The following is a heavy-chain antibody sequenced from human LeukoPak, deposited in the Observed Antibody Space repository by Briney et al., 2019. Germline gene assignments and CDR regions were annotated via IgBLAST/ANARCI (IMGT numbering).Heavy chain of an antibody. D-gene: IGHD2-21*02. Sequence: SETLSLTCTVSGGSISSSYWSWIRQPPGKGLEYIGYIYYSGSTNYNPSLKSRVTISVDTSKNQLSLKLSSVTAADTAVYYCASAEATYCGGDCLFVSSGMDVWGQGTTVTVSS. V-gene: IGHV4-59*08. CDR3: ASAEATYCGGDCLFVSSGMDV. J-gene: IGHJ6*02. CDR1: GGSISSSY. CDR2: IYYSGST.